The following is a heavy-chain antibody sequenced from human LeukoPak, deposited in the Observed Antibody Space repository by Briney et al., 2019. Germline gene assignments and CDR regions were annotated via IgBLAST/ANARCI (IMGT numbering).Heavy chain of an antibody. CDR2: ISSSSSYI. CDR3: ARVDTARDYYSMDV. CDR1: GFTFSSYS. J-gene: IGHJ6*02. V-gene: IGHV3-21*01. D-gene: IGHD5-18*01. Sequence: PGGSLRLSCAASGFTFSSYSMNWVRQAPGKGLEWVSSISSSSSYIYYADSVKGRFTISRDNAKNSLYLQMNSLRAEDTAVYYCARVDTARDYYSMDVWGQGTTVTVSS.